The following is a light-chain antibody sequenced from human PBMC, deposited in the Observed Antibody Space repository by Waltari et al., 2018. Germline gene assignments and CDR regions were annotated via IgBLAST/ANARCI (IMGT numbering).Light chain of an antibody. V-gene: IGLV2-23*02. Sequence: QSALTQPASVSGSPGQSITIPCPGTSSDVGGYNYVPWYHQHPGKAPKLMIYDVSKRPSGVSNRFSGSKSGNTASLTISGLQAEDEADYYCCSYAGSSTLVFGGGTKLTVL. CDR2: DVS. J-gene: IGLJ2*01. CDR1: SSDVGGYNY. CDR3: CSYAGSSTLV.